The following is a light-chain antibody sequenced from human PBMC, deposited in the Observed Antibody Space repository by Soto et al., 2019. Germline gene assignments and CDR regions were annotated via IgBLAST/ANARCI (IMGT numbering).Light chain of an antibody. CDR1: SNDVGGYNY. Sequence: QSALTQPRSVSGSPGQSVTISCTGNSNDVGGYNYVSWYQKHPGKTPKLMIFDVSKRPSGVPDRCSGSKSGNTASLTISGFQAEDEADYSCCSYAGSFYVFGSGTKVTVL. J-gene: IGLJ1*01. CDR2: DVS. CDR3: CSYAGSFYV. V-gene: IGLV2-11*01.